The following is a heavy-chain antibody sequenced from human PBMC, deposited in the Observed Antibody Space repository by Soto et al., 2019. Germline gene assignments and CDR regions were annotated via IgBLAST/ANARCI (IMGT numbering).Heavy chain of an antibody. J-gene: IGHJ6*02. Sequence: ASVKVSCKTSGYGFTKYGLHWVRQAPGQRLEWMGWINPGNGDTKYSQKFQGRVTITRDTSATTAYMELSSLRSEDSAVFYCARTDCSSTSCYTYYYYGMDVWGQGTTVTVSS. CDR1: GYGFTKYG. V-gene: IGHV1-3*01. CDR2: INPGNGDT. D-gene: IGHD2-2*01. CDR3: ARTDCSSTSCYTYYYYGMDV.